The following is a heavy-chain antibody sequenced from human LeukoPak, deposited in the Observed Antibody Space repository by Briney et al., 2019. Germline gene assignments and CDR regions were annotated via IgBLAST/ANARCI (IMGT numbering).Heavy chain of an antibody. CDR1: GYSFTNYW. V-gene: IGHV5-51*01. D-gene: IGHD5-12*01. J-gene: IGHJ5*02. CDR2: IYPGDSNT. Sequence: GESLKISCKGSGYSFTNYWIVWVRQMPGRGLEYMGFIYPGDSNTRYSPSFQGQVTISADKSISTAYLQWSSLKASDTAMYYCARHRVSDYDSGVSWCDPWGQGTLVTVSS. CDR3: ARHRVSDYDSGVSWCDP.